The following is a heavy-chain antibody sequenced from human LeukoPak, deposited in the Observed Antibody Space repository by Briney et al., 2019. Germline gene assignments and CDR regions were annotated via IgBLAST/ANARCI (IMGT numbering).Heavy chain of an antibody. CDR3: ASTRYCSSISCHGVIDH. Sequence: SETLSLTCAVHGGSFSNSYWGWIRQPPGKGLEWIGEINHSGSTNYNPSLKSRLSISVDTSKNQFSLNLNSVTAADTAVYYCASTRYCSSISCHGVIDHRGQGTLVTVSS. D-gene: IGHD2-2*01. CDR1: GGSFSNSY. J-gene: IGHJ4*02. CDR2: INHSGST. V-gene: IGHV4-34*01.